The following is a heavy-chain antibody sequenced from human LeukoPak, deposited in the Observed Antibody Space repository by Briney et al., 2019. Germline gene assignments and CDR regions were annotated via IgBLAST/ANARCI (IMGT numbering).Heavy chain of an antibody. CDR2: IYPGDSDT. CDR1: GYSFTSYW. CDR3: ARRSSSSWYYGDV. V-gene: IGHV5-51*01. D-gene: IGHD6-13*01. Sequence: GESLKISCKGSGYSFTSYWIGWVRQMPGKGLEWMGIIYPGDSDTRYSPSFQGQVTISADKSISTAYLQWSSLKASATAMYYCARRSSSSWYYGDVWGKGTTVTVSS. J-gene: IGHJ6*04.